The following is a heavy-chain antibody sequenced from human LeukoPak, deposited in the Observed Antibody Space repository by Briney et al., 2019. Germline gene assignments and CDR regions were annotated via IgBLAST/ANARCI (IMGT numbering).Heavy chain of an antibody. J-gene: IGHJ4*02. D-gene: IGHD3-16*02. Sequence: PGGSLRLSCAASGFNFSSYAMSWVRPAPGKGLEWVSALSGSGGSTYYADSVKGRFTISRDNSKNTLYLQMNSLRAEDTAVYYCATMITFGGVIAYFDYWGQGTLVTVSS. V-gene: IGHV3-23*01. CDR1: GFNFSSYA. CDR3: ATMITFGGVIAYFDY. CDR2: LSGSGGST.